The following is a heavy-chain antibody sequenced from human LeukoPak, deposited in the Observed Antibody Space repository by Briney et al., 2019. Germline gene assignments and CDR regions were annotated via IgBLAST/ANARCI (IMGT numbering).Heavy chain of an antibody. J-gene: IGHJ4*02. V-gene: IGHV3-23*01. CDR2: VCGSGGLT. D-gene: IGHD4-23*01. CDR1: GFTFSTYA. CDR3: TLADGGYTGDY. Sequence: GGSLRLSCAASGFTFSTYALSWVRQAPGKGLEWVSAVCGSGGLTYYADSVRGRFTISRDNSKNTLYLEMNSLRVEDTGVYYCTLADGGYTGDYSGQGTLGTVSS.